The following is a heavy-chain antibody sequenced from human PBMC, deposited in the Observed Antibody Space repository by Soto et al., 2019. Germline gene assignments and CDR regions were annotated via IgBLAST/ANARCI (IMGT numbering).Heavy chain of an antibody. CDR1: GGSFSGYY. J-gene: IGHJ5*02. CDR3: ARAHVPSNYGLCWFDP. D-gene: IGHD4-4*01. CDR2: INHSGST. V-gene: IGHV4-34*01. Sequence: PSETLSLTCAVYGGSFSGYYWIWIRQPPGKGLEWIGEINHSGSTNYNPSLKSRVTISVDTSKNQFSLKLSSVTAADTAVYYCARAHVPSNYGLCWFDPWGQGTLVTVSS.